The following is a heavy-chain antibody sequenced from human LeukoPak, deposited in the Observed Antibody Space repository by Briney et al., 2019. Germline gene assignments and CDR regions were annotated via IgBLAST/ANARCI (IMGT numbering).Heavy chain of an antibody. D-gene: IGHD3-22*01. V-gene: IGHV3-21*01. CDR2: ISSSSSYI. Sequence: GGSLRLSCAASGFTVSSNYMSWVRQAPGKGLEWVSSISSSSSYIYYADSVKGRFTISRDNAKNSLYLQMNSLRAEDTAVYYCARDFFGDYYDSSTNGADYWGQGTLVTVSS. CDR1: GFTVSSNY. CDR3: ARDFFGDYYDSSTNGADY. J-gene: IGHJ4*02.